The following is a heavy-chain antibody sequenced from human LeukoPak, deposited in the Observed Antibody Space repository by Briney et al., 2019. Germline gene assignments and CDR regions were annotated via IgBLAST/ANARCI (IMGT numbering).Heavy chain of an antibody. J-gene: IGHJ6*03. CDR2: ISYDGRQN. CDR1: GFTFSTYA. Sequence: GRSLRLSCAASGFTFSTYAMNWVRQAPGKGLEWVAVISYDGRQNYYADSVKGRFTISRDNSKDTLYLQMNSLRAEDTAVYYCAKGGRWTVYYYMDVWGKGTTVTVSS. CDR3: AKGGRWTVYYYMDV. V-gene: IGHV3-30*04. D-gene: IGHD3/OR15-3a*01.